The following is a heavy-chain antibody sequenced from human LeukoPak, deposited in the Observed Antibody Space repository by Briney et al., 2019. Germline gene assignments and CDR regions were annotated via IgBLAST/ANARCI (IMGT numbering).Heavy chain of an antibody. CDR1: GFTFSSYG. V-gene: IGHV3-33*01. CDR2: IWYDGSNK. J-gene: IGHJ4*02. Sequence: GSLRLSCAASGFTFSSYGMHWVRQAPGKGLEWVAVIWYDGSNKYYADSVKGRFTISRDNSKNTLYLQMNSLRAEDTAVYYCARDGYTYYYESSGYPRYWGQGTLVTVSS. D-gene: IGHD3-22*01. CDR3: ARDGYTYYYESSGYPRY.